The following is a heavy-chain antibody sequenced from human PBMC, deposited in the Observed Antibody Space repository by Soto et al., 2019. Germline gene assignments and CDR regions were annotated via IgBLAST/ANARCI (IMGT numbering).Heavy chain of an antibody. CDR1: GGSFSGYY. CDR3: ARRAARPRIPLRISNWFDP. CDR2: INHSGST. J-gene: IGHJ5*02. D-gene: IGHD6-6*01. V-gene: IGHV4-34*01. Sequence: SETLSLTCAVYGGSFSGYYLSWIRQPPGKGLEWIGEINHSGSTNYNPSLKSRVTISVDTSKNQFSLKLSSVTAADTAVYYCARRAARPRIPLRISNWFDPWGQGTLVTVSS.